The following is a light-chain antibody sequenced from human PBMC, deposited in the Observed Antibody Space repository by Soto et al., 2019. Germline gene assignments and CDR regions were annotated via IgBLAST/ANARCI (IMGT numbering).Light chain of an antibody. V-gene: IGLV2-23*01. J-gene: IGLJ1*01. CDR1: SSDVGNYDL. CDR2: EGS. CDR3: CSYAGSSTYV. Sequence: QSVLTQPASVSGTPGQSITISCTGTSSDVGNYDLVSWYQQLPGKAPIFIRYEGSKRPSGVSNRFSGSKSGNTASLTISGLQAEDEADYYCCSYAGSSTYVFGTGTKVTVL.